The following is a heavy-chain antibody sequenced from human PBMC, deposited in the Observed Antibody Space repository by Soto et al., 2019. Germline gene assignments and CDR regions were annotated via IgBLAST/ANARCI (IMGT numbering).Heavy chain of an antibody. CDR2: ISSSGYI. CDR1: GFNFNSYT. D-gene: IGHD2-15*01. Sequence: EVQLVESGGGLVKPGGSLRLSCAASGFNFNSYTINWVRQAPGKRLEWLSSISSSGYIFSTDSVRGRFTISRDNAKNSVYLQINSLRAEDTAVYFCARDCSGGSCYPGMDVWGQGTTVTVSS. J-gene: IGHJ6*02. CDR3: ARDCSGGSCYPGMDV. V-gene: IGHV3-21*01.